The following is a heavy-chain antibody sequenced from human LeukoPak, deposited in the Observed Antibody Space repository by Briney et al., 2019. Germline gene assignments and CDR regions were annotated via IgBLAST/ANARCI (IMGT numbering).Heavy chain of an antibody. V-gene: IGHV4-61*01. Sequence: SDTLSLPCTVSGGSVSSGSYYWSWIRQPPGKGLEWIGYIYYSGSTNYNPSLKSRVTISVDTSKNQFSLKLSSVTAADTAVYYCARGAYSGYPDYWGQGTLVTVSS. J-gene: IGHJ4*02. D-gene: IGHD5-12*01. CDR1: GGSVSSGSYY. CDR3: ARGAYSGYPDY. CDR2: IYYSGST.